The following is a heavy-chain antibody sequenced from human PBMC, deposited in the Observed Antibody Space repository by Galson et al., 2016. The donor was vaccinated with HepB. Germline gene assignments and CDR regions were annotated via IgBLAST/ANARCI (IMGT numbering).Heavy chain of an antibody. V-gene: IGHV3-73*01. CDR3: VQGSTAPAV. D-gene: IGHD1-1*01. Sequence: SLRLSCAASGFSFSDSAMHWVRQASGKGLEWVGRIRSKANTYATAYAASVKGRITISRDDGKNTASLQMNSLRAEDTAIYYCVQGSTAPAVWGKGTTVTVSS. J-gene: IGHJ6*04. CDR2: IRSKANTYAT. CDR1: GFSFSDSA.